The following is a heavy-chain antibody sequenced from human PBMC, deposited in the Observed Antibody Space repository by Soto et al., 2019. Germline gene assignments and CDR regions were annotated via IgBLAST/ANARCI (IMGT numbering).Heavy chain of an antibody. D-gene: IGHD3-10*01. J-gene: IGHJ4*02. CDR2: IYYSGST. Sequence: PSETLSLTCTVSGGSISSGGYYWSWIRQHPGKGLEWIGYIYYSGSTYYNPSPKSRVTISVDTSKNQFSLKLSSVTAADTAVYYCAREYGSGSYSRYYFDYWGQGTLVTVSS. CDR1: GGSISSGGYY. CDR3: AREYGSGSYSRYYFDY. V-gene: IGHV4-31*03.